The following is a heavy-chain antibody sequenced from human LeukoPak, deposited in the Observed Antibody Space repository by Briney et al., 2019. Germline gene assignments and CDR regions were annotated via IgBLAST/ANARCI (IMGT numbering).Heavy chain of an antibody. J-gene: IGHJ4*02. CDR3: AKEVGVTPFFDY. Sequence: GGSLRLSCAASGFTFSSYAMSWVRQAPGKGLEWVSAISGSGGSTYYADSVKGRFTISRDNSKNTLDLQMNSLRAEDTAVYYRAKEVGVTPFFDYWGQGALVTVPS. CDR1: GFTFSSYA. V-gene: IGHV3-23*01. CDR2: ISGSGGST. D-gene: IGHD1-26*01.